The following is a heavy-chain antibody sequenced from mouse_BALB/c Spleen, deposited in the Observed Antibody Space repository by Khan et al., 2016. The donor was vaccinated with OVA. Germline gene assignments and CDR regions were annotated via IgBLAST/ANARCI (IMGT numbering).Heavy chain of an antibody. V-gene: IGHV1-4*01. Sequence: QVQLKESGAELARPGASVKMSCKASGYTFTNYTMHWVKQRPGQGLEWIGYINPSSGYTNYTQNFNDQATLTTDRSSSTAYMQLSSLTSDDSAVYYCARIPIPPYYFDYWGQGTTLTVSS. CDR3: ARIPIPPYYFDY. CDR1: GYTFTNYT. CDR2: INPSSGYT. J-gene: IGHJ2*01.